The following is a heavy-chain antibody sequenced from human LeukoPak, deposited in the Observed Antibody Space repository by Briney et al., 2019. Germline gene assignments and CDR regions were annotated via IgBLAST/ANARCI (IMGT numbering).Heavy chain of an antibody. V-gene: IGHV1-46*01. CDR3: ARRQVAGGPFDY. D-gene: IGHD3-16*01. Sequence: ASVKVSCKASGYTFTSYYIHWVRQAPGQGLEWMGIINPSGGSTSYTQKFQGRVTMTRDMSTSTVYMEMSSLRSDDTAVYYCARRQVAGGPFDYWGQGTPVTVSS. CDR1: GYTFTSYY. CDR2: INPSGGST. J-gene: IGHJ4*02.